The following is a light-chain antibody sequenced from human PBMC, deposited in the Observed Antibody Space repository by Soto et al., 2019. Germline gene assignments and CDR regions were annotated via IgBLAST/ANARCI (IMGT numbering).Light chain of an antibody. CDR3: QQRSNWPIT. V-gene: IGKV3-15*01. J-gene: IGKJ5*01. Sequence: EIVMKQSPATLSVSPGERATLSCRASQSVSSDLAWYHQKPGQAPRLLIYGASTRATGIPARFSGSGSGTEFTLTISSLQSEDFAVYYCQQRSNWPITFGQGTRLEI. CDR2: GAS. CDR1: QSVSSD.